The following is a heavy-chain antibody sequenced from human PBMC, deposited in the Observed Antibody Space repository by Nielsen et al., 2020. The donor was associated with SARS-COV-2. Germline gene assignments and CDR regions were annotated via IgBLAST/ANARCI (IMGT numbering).Heavy chain of an antibody. CDR1: GFTFNNYE. CDR2: ISSSSSTK. J-gene: IGHJ4*02. D-gene: IGHD3-22*01. V-gene: IGHV3-48*04. CDR3: ARARVPYYYDSFDY. Sequence: GGSLRLSCAASGFTFNNYEMNWVRQAPGKGLEWVAYISSSSSTKYYADSVKGRFTISRDNAKNSLYLQMNSLRAEDTALYHCARARVPYYYDSFDYWGQGTLVTVSS.